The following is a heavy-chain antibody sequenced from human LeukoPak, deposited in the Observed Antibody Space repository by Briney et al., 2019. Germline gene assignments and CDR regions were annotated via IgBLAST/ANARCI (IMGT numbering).Heavy chain of an antibody. V-gene: IGHV3-30*19. D-gene: IGHD5-12*01. CDR2: ISYDGSNK. CDR1: GFTFSSYG. CDR3: ARGGYVSYYFDY. Sequence: PGGSLRLSCAASGFTFSSYGMHWFRQAPGKGLEWVAVISYDGSNKYYADSVKGRFTISRDNSKNTLYLQMNSLRAEDTAVYYCARGGYVSYYFDYWGQGTLVTVSS. J-gene: IGHJ4*02.